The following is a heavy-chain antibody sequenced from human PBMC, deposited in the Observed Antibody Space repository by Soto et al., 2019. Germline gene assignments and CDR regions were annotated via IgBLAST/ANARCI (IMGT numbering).Heavy chain of an antibody. Sequence: ASVKVSCKASGYTFTGYYMHWVRQAPGQGLEWMGWINPNNGGTNYAQKFQGRVTMTRDTSISTAYMELSRLRSDDTAVYYCARGSTMIVVVITTREDWFDPWGQGTLVTVSS. CDR3: ARGSTMIVVVITTREDWFDP. D-gene: IGHD3-22*01. CDR2: INPNNGGT. CDR1: GYTFTGYY. V-gene: IGHV1-2*02. J-gene: IGHJ5*02.